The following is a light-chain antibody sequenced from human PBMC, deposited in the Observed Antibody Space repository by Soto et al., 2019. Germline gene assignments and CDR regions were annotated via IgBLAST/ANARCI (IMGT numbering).Light chain of an antibody. J-gene: IGLJ2*01. CDR3: QSFDTRLNTVV. Sequence: QSVVTQPPSVSGAPGQRVTISCTGSSSNIGADYDVHWYQQFPGRAPKLLIYGNRNRPSGVPDRFSGTKSGTSPSLDIPGLQAEDEADYYCQSFDTRLNTVVFGGGTKLTVL. CDR2: GNR. V-gene: IGLV1-40*01. CDR1: SSNIGADYD.